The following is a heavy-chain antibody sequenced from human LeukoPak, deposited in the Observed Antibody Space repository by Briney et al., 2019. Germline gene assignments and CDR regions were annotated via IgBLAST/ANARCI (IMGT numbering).Heavy chain of an antibody. Sequence: ASVKVSCKASGYTFTSYGISWVRQAPGQGLERMGWICAYNGNTNYAQKLQGRATMTTDTSTSTAYMELRSLRSDDTAVYYCARVMGTIAAAGIGDNWFDPWGQGTLVTASS. CDR1: GYTFTSYG. J-gene: IGHJ5*02. D-gene: IGHD6-13*01. CDR2: ICAYNGNT. CDR3: ARVMGTIAAAGIGDNWFDP. V-gene: IGHV1-18*01.